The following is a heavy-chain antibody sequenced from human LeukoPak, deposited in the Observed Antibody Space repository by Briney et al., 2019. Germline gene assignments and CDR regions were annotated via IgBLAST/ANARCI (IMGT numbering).Heavy chain of an antibody. V-gene: IGHV1-2*02. CDR1: GYTFTGYY. Sequence: ASVKVSCKASGYTFTGYYMHWVRQAPGQGLELMGWINPNSGGTNYAQKFQGRVTMTRDTSISTAYMELSRLRSDDTAVYYCARGGITAVVPAAHDYWGQGTLVTVSS. J-gene: IGHJ4*02. D-gene: IGHD2-2*01. CDR3: ARGGITAVVPAAHDY. CDR2: INPNSGGT.